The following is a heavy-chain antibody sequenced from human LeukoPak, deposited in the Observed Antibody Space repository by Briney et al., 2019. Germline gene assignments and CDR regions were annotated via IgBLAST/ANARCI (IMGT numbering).Heavy chain of an antibody. CDR1: GGSISSSSYY. Sequence: PSETLSLTCSVSGGSISSSSYYWGWIRQPPGKGLEWIGSIHDSGSTYYNQTLKSRLTISVDTSKNQFSLQLSSVTSADTAVYYCARGDYNSCYMDVWGKGTTVTVSS. CDR3: ARGDYNSCYMDV. CDR2: IHDSGST. D-gene: IGHD3-16*01. V-gene: IGHV4-39*07. J-gene: IGHJ6*03.